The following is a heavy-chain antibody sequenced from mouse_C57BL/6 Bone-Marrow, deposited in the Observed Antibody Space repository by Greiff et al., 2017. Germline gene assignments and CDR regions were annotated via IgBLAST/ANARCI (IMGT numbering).Heavy chain of an antibody. D-gene: IGHD2-5*01. CDR2: INPSNGGT. CDR3: ARGGFYSNHQAWFAY. Sequence: VQLQQPGTELVKPGASVKLSCKASGYTFTSYWMHWVKQRPGQGLEWIGNINPSNGGTNYNEKFKSKATLTVDKSPITSYMQLSSRTSEDSAVYYCARGGFYSNHQAWFAYWGQGTLVTVSA. V-gene: IGHV1-53*01. J-gene: IGHJ3*01. CDR1: GYTFTSYW.